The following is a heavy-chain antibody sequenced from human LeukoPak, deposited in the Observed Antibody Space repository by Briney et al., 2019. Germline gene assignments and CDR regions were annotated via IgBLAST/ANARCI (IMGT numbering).Heavy chain of an antibody. J-gene: IGHJ5*02. V-gene: IGHV4-39*01. CDR1: NDSISSSSYY. CDR2: IFYNGNT. CDR3: ARLLSPGWFDP. D-gene: IGHD2/OR15-2a*01. Sequence: SETLSLTCTVSNDSISSSSYYWGWIRQPPGKGLEWIGSIFYNGNTYYNPSLKSRVTISVDTSKNQFSLNLRSVTAADTAVYYCARLLSPGWFDPWGQGTLVTVSS.